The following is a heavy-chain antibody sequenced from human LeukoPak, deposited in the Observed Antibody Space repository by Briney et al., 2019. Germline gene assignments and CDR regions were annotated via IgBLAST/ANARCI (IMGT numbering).Heavy chain of an antibody. Sequence: SETLSLTCSVSGGSISSSSYSWGWIRQPPGKGLEWIGSIYYSGTTYHTPSLKSRVTISVDTSKNQFSLKLSSVTAADTAVYYCARGPVIVVVVAATPRYGMDVWGQGTTVTVSS. CDR2: IYYSGTT. D-gene: IGHD2-15*01. J-gene: IGHJ6*02. CDR1: GGSISSSSYS. CDR3: ARGPVIVVVVAATPRYGMDV. V-gene: IGHV4-39*01.